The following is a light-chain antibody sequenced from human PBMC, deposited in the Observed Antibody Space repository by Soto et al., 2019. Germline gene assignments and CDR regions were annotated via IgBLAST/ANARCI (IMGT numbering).Light chain of an antibody. CDR3: QQYESSPIT. V-gene: IGKV3-20*01. J-gene: IGKJ5*01. CDR1: QSVSSRH. CDR2: GAS. Sequence: EIVLTQSPDTLSVSPGERVTLSCRASQSVSSRHLAWYQQKPGQTPRLLIYGASNRATGIPDRFSGSGSGTDCTLTISRVEPEDIAVYYCQQYESSPITFGRGTRMEIK.